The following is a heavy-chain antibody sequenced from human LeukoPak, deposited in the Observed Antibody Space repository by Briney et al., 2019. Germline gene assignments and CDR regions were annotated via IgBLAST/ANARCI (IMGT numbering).Heavy chain of an antibody. CDR3: ARGMGDSSGYYISFADY. Sequence: PSETLSLTCAVYGGSFSGYYWSWIRQPPGKGLEWIGEINHSGSTNYNPSLKSRVTISVDTSKNQFSLKLSSVTAADTAVYYCARGMGDSSGYYISFADYWGQGTLVTVSS. CDR2: INHSGST. J-gene: IGHJ4*02. D-gene: IGHD3-22*01. V-gene: IGHV4-34*01. CDR1: GGSFSGYY.